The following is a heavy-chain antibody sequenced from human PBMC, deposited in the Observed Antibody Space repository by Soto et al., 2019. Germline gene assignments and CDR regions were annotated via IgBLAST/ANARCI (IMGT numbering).Heavy chain of an antibody. J-gene: IGHJ4*02. CDR2: IYYSGST. CDR1: GGPTTSSSTSASTSSYY. D-gene: IGHD4-17*01. V-gene: IGHV4-39*01. Sequence: PSETLSLTCTVSGGPTTSSSTSASTSSYYWGWIRQSPGKGLEWIGTIYYSGSTYYTPSLKSRVTISVDTSKNQLFLKLTSVTAADTAVYFCARHGLNDYGDYVVYFDNWGQGTLVTVPQ. CDR3: ARHGLNDYGDYVVYFDN.